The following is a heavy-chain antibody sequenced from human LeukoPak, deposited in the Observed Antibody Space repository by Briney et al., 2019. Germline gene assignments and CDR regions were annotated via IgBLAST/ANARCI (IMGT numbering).Heavy chain of an antibody. J-gene: IGHJ4*02. CDR1: GYTLTELS. Sequence: ASVKVSCKVSGYTLTELSMHWVRQAPGKGLEWMGGFDPEDGETFYAQKLQGRVTMTEDTSTDTAYMELSSLRSEDTAVYYCATDYYYDSSCSYYTVDYWGQGTLVTVSS. D-gene: IGHD3-22*01. V-gene: IGHV1-24*01. CDR3: ATDYYYDSSCSYYTVDY. CDR2: FDPEDGET.